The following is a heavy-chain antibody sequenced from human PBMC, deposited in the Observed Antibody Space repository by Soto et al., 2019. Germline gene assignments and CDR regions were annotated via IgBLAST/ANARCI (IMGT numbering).Heavy chain of an antibody. CDR2: IYYSGST. CDR1: GGSISSSSYY. CDR3: ARHVEGVTYYFDY. D-gene: IGHD3-22*01. J-gene: IGHJ4*02. Sequence: SETLSLTCTVSGGSISSSSYYWGWIRQPPGKGLEWIGGIYYSGSTYYNPSLKSPVTISVDTSKNQFSLKLSSVTAADTAVYYCARHVEGVTYYFDYWGQGTLVTVSS. V-gene: IGHV4-39*01.